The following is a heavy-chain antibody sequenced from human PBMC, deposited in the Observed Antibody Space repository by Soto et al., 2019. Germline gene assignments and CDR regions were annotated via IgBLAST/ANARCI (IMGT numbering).Heavy chain of an antibody. V-gene: IGHV5-51*01. Sequence: GESLKISCKGSGYSFTSYWIGWVRQMPGTGLEWMGIIYPGDSYTRYSPSLQGQVTISDDKSISTAYLQWSSLKASDTAMYYCATLGYCTNGVCPNEKYYYGMDVWGQGTTVTVS. CDR1: GYSFTSYW. D-gene: IGHD2-8*01. CDR2: IYPGDSYT. J-gene: IGHJ6*02. CDR3: ATLGYCTNGVCPNEKYYYGMDV.